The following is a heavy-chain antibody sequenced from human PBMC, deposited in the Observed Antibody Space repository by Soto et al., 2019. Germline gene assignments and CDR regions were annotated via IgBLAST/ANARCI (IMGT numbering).Heavy chain of an antibody. Sequence: SETLSLTCTVSGGSISSGGYYCICIRQHPGKGLEWIGYFYYSGSTFYNPSLKSRLTVSLDTSKNHLSLKLRSVTAADTAVYYCARDASSSWHYFDYWGQGIPVTVSS. J-gene: IGHJ4*02. CDR1: GGSISSGGYY. V-gene: IGHV4-31*03. CDR3: ARDASSSWHYFDY. D-gene: IGHD6-13*01. CDR2: FYYSGST.